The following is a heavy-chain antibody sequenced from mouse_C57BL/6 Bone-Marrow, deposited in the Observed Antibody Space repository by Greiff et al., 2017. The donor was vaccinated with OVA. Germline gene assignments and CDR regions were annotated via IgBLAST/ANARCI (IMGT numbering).Heavy chain of an antibody. CDR1: GYTFTSYW. Sequence: QVQLQQPGAELVKPGASVKMSCKASGYTFTSYWITWVKQRPGQGLEWIGDIYPNNGGTIYNQKFKGKATLTVDKSSSTAYMELRSLTSEDTAVYYCARLLLVFYFDYWGQGTTLTVSS. D-gene: IGHD1-1*01. CDR2: IYPNNGGT. J-gene: IGHJ2*01. CDR3: ARLLLVFYFDY. V-gene: IGHV1-55*01.